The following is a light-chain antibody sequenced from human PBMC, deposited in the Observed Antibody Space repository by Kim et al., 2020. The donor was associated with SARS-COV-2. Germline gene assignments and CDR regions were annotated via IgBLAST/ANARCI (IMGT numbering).Light chain of an antibody. J-gene: IGLJ1*01. V-gene: IGLV1-47*01. CDR2: RNN. CDR1: SSNIGNND. CDR3: AAWDDSLSGYV. Sequence: GQRVTISCSGSSSNIGNNDVYWYQQLPGTAPKLLIYRNNQRPSGVPDRFSGSKSGTSASLAISGLRSEDEADYYCAAWDDSLSGYVFGTGTKVTVL.